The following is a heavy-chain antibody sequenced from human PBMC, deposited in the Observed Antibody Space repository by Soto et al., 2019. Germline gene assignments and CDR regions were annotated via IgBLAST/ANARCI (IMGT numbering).Heavy chain of an antibody. V-gene: IGHV4-34*01. Sequence: GPLRLSGAASVFTFSSNYMSWVRQAPGKGLEWIGEINHSGSTNYNPSLKSRVTISVDTSKNQFSLKLSSVTAADTAVYYCARTKIQLWSEGYNWFDPWGQGTLVTVSS. CDR1: VFTFSSNY. CDR3: ARTKIQLWSEGYNWFDP. CDR2: INHSGST. D-gene: IGHD5-18*01. J-gene: IGHJ5*02.